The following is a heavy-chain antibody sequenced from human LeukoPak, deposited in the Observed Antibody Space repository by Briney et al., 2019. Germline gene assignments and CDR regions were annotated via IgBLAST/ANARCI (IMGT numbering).Heavy chain of an antibody. D-gene: IGHD3-10*01. CDR1: GFTFSSYA. V-gene: IGHV3-23*01. CDR2: ISGSGGST. Sequence: PGGSLRLSCAASGFTFSSYAMSWVRQAPGKGLEWVSAISGSGGSTYYADSVKGRVTISRDNSKNTLYLQMNSLRAEDTAVYYCAKDQSGSYYRTFDYWGQGTLVTVSS. CDR3: AKDQSGSYYRTFDY. J-gene: IGHJ4*02.